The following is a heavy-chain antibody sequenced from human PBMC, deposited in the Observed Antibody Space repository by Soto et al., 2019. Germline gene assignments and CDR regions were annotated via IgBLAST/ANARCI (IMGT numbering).Heavy chain of an antibody. V-gene: IGHV5-10-1*01. CDR3: ARRKTLSSGYDSEYYYGMDV. CDR1: GYSFTSYC. D-gene: IGHD3-22*01. CDR2: IDPSDSYT. Sequence: PGEPLKISCKGSGYSFTSYCISWVRQMPGKGLQWMGRIDPSDSYTNYSPSFQGHVTISADKSISTAYLQWTSLKASDTAMYYCARRKTLSSGYDSEYYYGMDVWGQGTTVTVSS. J-gene: IGHJ6*02.